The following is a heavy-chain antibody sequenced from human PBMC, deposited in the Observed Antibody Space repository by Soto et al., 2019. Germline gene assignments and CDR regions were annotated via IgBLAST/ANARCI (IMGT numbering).Heavy chain of an antibody. CDR3: AKAGNWYFDL. CDR2: ISGSGGST. Sequence: EVQLLESGGGLVQPGGSLRLSCAASGFTFSSYAMSWVRQAPGKGLEWVSDISGSGGSTYYADSVKGRFTISRDNSMNTLYLQMNSMRAEDTAVYYCAKAGNWYFDLWGRGTLVTVSS. CDR1: GFTFSSYA. J-gene: IGHJ2*01. V-gene: IGHV3-23*01.